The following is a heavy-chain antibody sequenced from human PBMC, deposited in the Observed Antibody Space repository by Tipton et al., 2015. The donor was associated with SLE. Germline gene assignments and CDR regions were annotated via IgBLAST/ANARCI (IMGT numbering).Heavy chain of an antibody. CDR3: ARGPKGSGSYSDWYFDL. D-gene: IGHD3-10*01. CDR1: GGSISSYY. J-gene: IGHJ2*01. V-gene: IGHV4-4*08. Sequence: TLSLTCTVSGGSISSYYWSWIRQPPGKGLGWIGYIYTSGSTNYNHPLKSRVTISVDASKNQLSLNLSSVTAADTAVYYCARGPKGSGSYSDWYFDLWGRGTLVTVSS. CDR2: IYTSGST.